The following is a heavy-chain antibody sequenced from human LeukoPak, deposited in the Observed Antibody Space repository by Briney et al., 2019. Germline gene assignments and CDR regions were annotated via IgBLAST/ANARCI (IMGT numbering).Heavy chain of an antibody. CDR3: ARELPRRYFDY. CDR2: IYYSGNT. V-gene: IGHV4-39*02. Sequence: PSETLSLTCTVSGDSISTSNSYRDWTRQPPGKGLEWIGSIYYSGNTYYNASLKSRVTITLDTSNNQSSMKLTSVTATDTSIYYCARELPRRYFDYWGQGTLVSVSS. CDR1: GDSISTSNSY. J-gene: IGHJ4*02.